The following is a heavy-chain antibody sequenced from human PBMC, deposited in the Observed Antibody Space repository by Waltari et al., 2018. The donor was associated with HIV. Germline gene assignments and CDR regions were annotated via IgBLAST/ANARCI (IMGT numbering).Heavy chain of an antibody. Sequence: QVRLIQSGAEVKKPGSSVKLSCTASGGTFRSYAMSWVRQAPGQGLEWMGGIIPIFGTPNYAQKFQGRVTITADESTSTDYMELSGLRSEDTAVYFCARDGNSSIWYSLWVWGQGTRVTVSS. CDR2: IIPIFGTP. CDR3: ARDGNSSIWYSLWV. J-gene: IGHJ4*02. CDR1: GGTFRSYA. D-gene: IGHD6-13*01. V-gene: IGHV1-69*01.